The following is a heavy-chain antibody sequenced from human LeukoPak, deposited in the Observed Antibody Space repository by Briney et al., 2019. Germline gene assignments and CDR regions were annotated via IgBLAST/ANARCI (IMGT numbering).Heavy chain of an antibody. CDR3: ARAPLTGYSFDY. D-gene: IGHD3-9*01. CDR1: GFTFSSYW. Sequence: PGGSPRLSCAASGFTFSSYWMHWVRQTPGKGLVWVSRIKSDGSTIYADSVKGRFTISRDNAKNTLYLQMNSLRAEDTAVYYCARAPLTGYSFDYWGQGTLVTVSS. CDR2: IKSDGST. J-gene: IGHJ4*02. V-gene: IGHV3-74*01.